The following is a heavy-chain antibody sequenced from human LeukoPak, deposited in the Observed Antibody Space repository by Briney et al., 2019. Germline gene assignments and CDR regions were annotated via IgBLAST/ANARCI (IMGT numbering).Heavy chain of an antibody. CDR2: ISSSGGST. D-gene: IGHD2-2*01. CDR1: GFTFSSYA. V-gene: IGHV3-23*01. CDR3: AKSGCSSARCRPGRYYFDS. Sequence: GGSLRLSCAASGFTFSSYAMSWVRQAPGKGLEWVSAISSSGGSTYYADSVKGRFTISRDNSKNTLYLQMNSLRAEDTAVYYCAKSGCSSARCRPGRYYFDSWGQGTLVTVSS. J-gene: IGHJ4*02.